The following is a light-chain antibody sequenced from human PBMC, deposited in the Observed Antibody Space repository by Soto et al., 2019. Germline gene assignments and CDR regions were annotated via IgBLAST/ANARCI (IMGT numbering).Light chain of an antibody. V-gene: IGKV1-39*01. CDR1: ESISSY. J-gene: IGKJ2*01. Sequence: DIQMTQSPSSLSASVGDRVTITCRASESISSYLNWYQKKPGKAPNLLIYAASSLQSGVPSRFSGSGSGTDFTLTISSLQPEEFTTYYCQQSYSTPYTVRQGTKLEIK. CDR2: AAS. CDR3: QQSYSTPYT.